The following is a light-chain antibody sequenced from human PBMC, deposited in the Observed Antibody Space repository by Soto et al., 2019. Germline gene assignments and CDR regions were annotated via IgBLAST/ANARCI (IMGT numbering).Light chain of an antibody. Sequence: QSVLTQPPSASGTPWQRVTISCSGSSSNIGSKTVNWYQQLPGTVPKLLIYNSYQRPSGVPDRFSGSKSGTSASLAISGLQSEDEADYYCAAWDASLNGYVFGAGTKVTVL. CDR2: NSY. J-gene: IGLJ1*01. CDR3: AAWDASLNGYV. V-gene: IGLV1-44*01. CDR1: SSNIGSKT.